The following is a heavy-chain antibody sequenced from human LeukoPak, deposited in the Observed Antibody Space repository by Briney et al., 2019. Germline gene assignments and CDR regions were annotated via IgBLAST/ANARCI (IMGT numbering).Heavy chain of an antibody. CDR1: GFTFSDYY. V-gene: IGHV3-11*01. J-gene: IGHJ4*02. D-gene: IGHD1-1*01. Sequence: PGGSLRLSCAASGFTFSDYYMSWIRQAPGKGLEWVSYISSSGSTIYYADSVKGRFTISRDNAKNSLYLQMNSLRAEDTAVYYCAKECNWNDRSSDYWGQGTLVTVSS. CDR3: AKECNWNDRSSDY. CDR2: ISSSGSTI.